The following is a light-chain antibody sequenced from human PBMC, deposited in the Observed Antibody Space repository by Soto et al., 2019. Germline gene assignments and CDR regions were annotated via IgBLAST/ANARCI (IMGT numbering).Light chain of an antibody. CDR1: SSNIGAGYD. CDR3: QSYDSSLSAVV. Sequence: QSVLTQPPSVSGAPGQRVTISCTGSSSNIGAGYDVHWYQQLPGTVPKVLIYGNSNRPSGVPDRFSGSKSGTSASLAITGLRAEDEADDYCQSYDSSLSAVVFGGGTKLTVL. CDR2: GNS. J-gene: IGLJ2*01. V-gene: IGLV1-40*01.